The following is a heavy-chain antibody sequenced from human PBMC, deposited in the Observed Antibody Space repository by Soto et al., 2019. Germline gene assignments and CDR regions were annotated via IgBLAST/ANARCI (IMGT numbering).Heavy chain of an antibody. CDR1: GGSISRGGYS. CDR3: TRDSGVAYGMDV. D-gene: IGHD3-10*01. J-gene: IGHJ6*02. Sequence: SETLSLTCAVSGGSISRGGYSWGWIRQPPGKGLEWIGYIYHSGTTYYNPSLKSRVTISVDRSKNQFSLKLSSVTAADTAVYYCTRDSGVAYGMDVWGQGTTVTVSS. V-gene: IGHV4-30-2*01. CDR2: IYHSGTT.